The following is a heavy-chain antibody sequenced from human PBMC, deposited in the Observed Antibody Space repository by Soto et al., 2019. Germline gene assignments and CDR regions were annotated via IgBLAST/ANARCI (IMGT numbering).Heavy chain of an antibody. Sequence: QLQLQESGPGLVKPSETLSLTCTVSGGSIRGSSYYWGWIRQPPGKGLEWIGKIYDSGNTYYNPSIKRRVPLSADTSGNKSPLRLESVTAADTAVYYCARQTYRSIAAAVCGRGTLVTVSS. D-gene: IGHD6-13*01. CDR3: ARQTYRSIAAAV. J-gene: IGHJ4*02. CDR1: GGSIRGSSYY. V-gene: IGHV4-39*01. CDR2: IYDSGNT.